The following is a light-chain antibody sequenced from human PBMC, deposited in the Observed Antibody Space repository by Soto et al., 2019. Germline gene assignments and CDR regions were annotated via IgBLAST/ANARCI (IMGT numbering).Light chain of an antibody. CDR3: QYYGSSST. CDR1: QSARSS. V-gene: IGKV3-20*01. J-gene: IGKJ1*01. Sequence: EVVMTQSPATLSVSPGERATLSCRASQSARSSLGWYQQKPGQPPSLLIYDVSIRATGTPDRFSGSGSGTDFTLTINRLEPAEFAVYYCQYYGSSSTFGQVTKVEIK. CDR2: DVS.